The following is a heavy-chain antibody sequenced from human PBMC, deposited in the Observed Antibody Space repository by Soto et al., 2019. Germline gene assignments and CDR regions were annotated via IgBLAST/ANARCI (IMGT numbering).Heavy chain of an antibody. V-gene: IGHV3-21*01. J-gene: IGHJ5*02. D-gene: IGHD4-17*01. CDR2: ISSSSSYI. CDR3: ARENYGDYLNWFDP. CDR1: GFTFSSYS. Sequence: GGSLRLSCAASGFTFSSYSMNWVRQAPGKGLEWVSSISSSSSYIYYADSVKGRFTISRDNAKNTQYLQKKSLRDEDTAVYYCARENYGDYLNWFDPWGQGTLVTVSS.